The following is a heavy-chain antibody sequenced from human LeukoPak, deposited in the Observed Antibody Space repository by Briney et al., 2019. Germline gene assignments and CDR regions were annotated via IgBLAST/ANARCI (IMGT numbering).Heavy chain of an antibody. J-gene: IGHJ4*02. D-gene: IGHD2-2*01. Sequence: ASVKVSCKASGYSFTSYGISWVRQAPGQGLEWVGWISGYNDTTNYAQKYQGRVSMTTDTSTNTAYMELRSLRSEDTAVYFCASDCSHTSCYGYFDYWGQGTLVTVSS. CDR3: ASDCSHTSCYGYFDY. CDR2: ISGYNDTT. V-gene: IGHV1-18*01. CDR1: GYSFTSYG.